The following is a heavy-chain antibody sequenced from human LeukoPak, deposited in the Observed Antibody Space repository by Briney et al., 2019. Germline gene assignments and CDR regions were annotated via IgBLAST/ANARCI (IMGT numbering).Heavy chain of an antibody. V-gene: IGHV1-24*01. CDR1: GYTLTELS. D-gene: IGHD3-3*01. CDR3: ATNRPRFLEWLSIPHPARSALYYFDY. Sequence: ASVKVSCKVSGYTLTELSMHWVRQAPGKGLEWMGGFDPEDGETIYAQKFQGRVTMTEDTSTDTAYMELRSLRSEDTAVYYCATNRPRFLEWLSIPHPARSALYYFDYWGQGTLVTVSS. J-gene: IGHJ4*02. CDR2: FDPEDGET.